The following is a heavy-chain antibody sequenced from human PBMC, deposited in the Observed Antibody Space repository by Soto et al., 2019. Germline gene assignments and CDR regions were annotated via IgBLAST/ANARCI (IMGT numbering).Heavy chain of an antibody. CDR3: TRDSAYDSSGYYPY. D-gene: IGHD3-22*01. CDR2: IRSKAYGGTT. V-gene: IGHV3-49*03. Sequence: RLSWTAAGLTFGDFAVRWFRQAPGKGLEWVGFIRSKAYGGTTEYAASVKGRFTISRDDSKSIAYLQMNSLKTEDTAVYYCTRDSAYDSSGYYPYWGQGTLVTVSS. CDR1: GLTFGDFA. J-gene: IGHJ4*02.